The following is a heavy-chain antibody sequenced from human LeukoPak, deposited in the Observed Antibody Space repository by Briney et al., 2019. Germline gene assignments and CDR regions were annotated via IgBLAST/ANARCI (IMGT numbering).Heavy chain of an antibody. CDR1: GFTFSSYS. CDR2: ISSSSTI. CDR3: ARAHYYDSSGIGGY. Sequence: GGSLRLSCAASGFTFSSYSMNWVRQAPGKGLEWVSYISSSSTIYYADSVKGRFTISRDNAKNSLYLQMNSLRAEDTAVYYCARAHYYDSSGIGGYWGQGTLVTVSS. D-gene: IGHD3-22*01. J-gene: IGHJ4*02. V-gene: IGHV3-48*01.